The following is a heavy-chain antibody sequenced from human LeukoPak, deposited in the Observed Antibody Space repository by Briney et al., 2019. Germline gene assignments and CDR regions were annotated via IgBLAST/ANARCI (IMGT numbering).Heavy chain of an antibody. CDR2: INHSGST. CDR3: ATERGSFTRKYFQH. CDR1: GGSFSGYY. Sequence: SETLSLTCAVYGGSFSGYYWSWIRQPPGKGLEWIGEINHSGSTNYNPSLKGRVPISVDTSKNQFSPKLSSVTAADAAVYYCATERGSFTRKYFQHWGQGTLVTVSS. V-gene: IGHV4-34*01. J-gene: IGHJ1*01. D-gene: IGHD1-26*01.